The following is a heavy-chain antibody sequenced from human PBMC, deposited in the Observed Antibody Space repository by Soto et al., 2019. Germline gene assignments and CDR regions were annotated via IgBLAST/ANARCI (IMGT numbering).Heavy chain of an antibody. CDR2: IVPMFGTT. J-gene: IGHJ6*02. Sequence: QVQLVQSGAEVKKPGSSVQVSCKASGGTFSSYAFTWVRQAPGQGLEWMGGIVPMFGTTSYAQQFQGRVTITADESTSTAYMELSSLRSEDTAVYYCAREEIIVAGSRTQSSSSYSGMDVWGQGTTVTVSS. CDR1: GGTFSSYA. V-gene: IGHV1-69*12. D-gene: IGHD6-19*01. CDR3: AREEIIVAGSRTQSSSSYSGMDV.